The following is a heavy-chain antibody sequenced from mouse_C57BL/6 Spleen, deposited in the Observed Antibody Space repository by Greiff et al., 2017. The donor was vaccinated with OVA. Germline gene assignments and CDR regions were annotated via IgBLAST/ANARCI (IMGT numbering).Heavy chain of an antibody. Sequence: QVQLQQPGAELVQPGASVKMSCKASGYTFTSYWITWVKQRPGQGLEWIGDIYPGSGSTNYNEKFKSKATLTVDTSSSTAYMQLSSLTSEDSAVYYCARSSYSNYGGWFAYWGQGTLVTVSA. D-gene: IGHD2-5*01. CDR1: GYTFTSYW. CDR2: IYPGSGST. V-gene: IGHV1-55*01. J-gene: IGHJ3*01. CDR3: ARSSYSNYGGWFAY.